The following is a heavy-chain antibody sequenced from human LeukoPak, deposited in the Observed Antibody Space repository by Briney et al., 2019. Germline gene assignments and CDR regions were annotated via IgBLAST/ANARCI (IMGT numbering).Heavy chain of an antibody. V-gene: IGHV4-34*01. CDR3: ARGYDRYFDY. Sequence: SETLSLTCAVYGGSFSGYYWSWIRQPPGKGLELIGEINHSGSTNYNPSLKSRVTISVDTSKNQFSLKLSSVTAADTAVYYCARGYDRYFDYWGQGTLVTVSS. CDR1: GGSFSGYY. D-gene: IGHD3-16*01. CDR2: INHSGST. J-gene: IGHJ4*02.